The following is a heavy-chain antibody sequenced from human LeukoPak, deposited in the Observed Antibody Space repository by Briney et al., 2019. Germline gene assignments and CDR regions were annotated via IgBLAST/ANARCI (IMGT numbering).Heavy chain of an antibody. V-gene: IGHV3-23*01. CDR3: AKGTGTDSITMVRGDYYYYYMDV. J-gene: IGHJ6*03. D-gene: IGHD3-10*01. CDR2: ISGSGGST. Sequence: GGSLTLSCAASGFTFSSYGMSWLRQAPGKGLEWVSAISGSGGSTYYADSVKGRFTISRDNSKNTLYLQMNSLRAEDTAVYYCAKGTGTDSITMVRGDYYYYYMDVWGKGTTVTVSS. CDR1: GFTFSSYG.